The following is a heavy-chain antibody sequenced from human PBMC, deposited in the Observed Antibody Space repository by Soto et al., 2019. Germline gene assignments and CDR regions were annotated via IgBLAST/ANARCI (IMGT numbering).Heavy chain of an antibody. D-gene: IGHD3-10*01. CDR2: INHSGST. CDR1: GGSFSGYY. Sequence: SETLSLTCAVYGGSFSGYYWSWIRQPPGKGLEWIGEINHSGSTNYNPSLKSRVTISVDTSKNQFSLKLSSVTAADTAVYYCARGRLATMVRGVMERKYYGMDVWGQGTTVTVSS. V-gene: IGHV4-34*01. CDR3: ARGRLATMVRGVMERKYYGMDV. J-gene: IGHJ6*02.